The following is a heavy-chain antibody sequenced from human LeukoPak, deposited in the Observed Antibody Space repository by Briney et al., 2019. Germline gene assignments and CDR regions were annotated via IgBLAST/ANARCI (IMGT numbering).Heavy chain of an antibody. CDR3: ARHDYGGNSGDY. D-gene: IGHD4-23*01. Sequence: PGGSLRLSCAASGFIFRNYWMSWVRQAPGKGLEWVANIKQDGSEKYYVDSVKGRFTISRDNAKNSLYLQMNSLRDEDTAVYYCARHDYGGNSGDYWGQGTLVTVSS. V-gene: IGHV3-7*02. CDR1: GFIFRNYW. CDR2: IKQDGSEK. J-gene: IGHJ4*02.